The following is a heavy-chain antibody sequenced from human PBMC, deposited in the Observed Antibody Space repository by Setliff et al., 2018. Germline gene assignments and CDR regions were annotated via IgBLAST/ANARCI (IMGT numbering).Heavy chain of an antibody. CDR1: GDSVNTNYY. Sequence: ASETLSLTCTVSGDSVNTNYYWSWIRQPAGKGLEWIGHIYIGGSANYNPSLKSRVTMSIDTSKNQFSLKLNSVTAADMAVYYCAREQWLDPPGYYYMDVWAKGTTVTVSS. D-gene: IGHD6-19*01. J-gene: IGHJ6*03. V-gene: IGHV4-4*07. CDR2: IYIGGSA. CDR3: AREQWLDPPGYYYMDV.